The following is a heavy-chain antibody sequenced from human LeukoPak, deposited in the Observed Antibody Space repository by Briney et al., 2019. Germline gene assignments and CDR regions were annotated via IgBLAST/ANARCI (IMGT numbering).Heavy chain of an antibody. Sequence: GGSLRLSCAASGFTFSSYAMHWVRQAPGKGLEWVAVISYDGSNKYYADSVKGRFTISRDNSKNTLYLQMNSLRAEDTAVYYCAKGVTISWGGLGFDYWGQGTLVTVSS. J-gene: IGHJ4*02. CDR2: ISYDGSNK. CDR3: AKGVTISWGGLGFDY. D-gene: IGHD3-3*01. V-gene: IGHV3-30-3*01. CDR1: GFTFSSYA.